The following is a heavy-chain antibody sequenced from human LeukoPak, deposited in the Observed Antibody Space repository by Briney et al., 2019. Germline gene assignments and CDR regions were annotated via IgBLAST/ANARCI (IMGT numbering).Heavy chain of an antibody. Sequence: SETLSLTCTVSGGSISSYYWNWIRQPPGKGLEWIGYIYYSGSTYYNPSLKSRVTISVDTSKNQFSLKLSSVTAADTAVYYCATISGVANPTDYWGQGTLVTVSS. V-gene: IGHV4-59*01. CDR3: ATISGVANPTDY. D-gene: IGHD3-3*01. CDR2: IYYSGST. CDR1: GGSISSYY. J-gene: IGHJ4*02.